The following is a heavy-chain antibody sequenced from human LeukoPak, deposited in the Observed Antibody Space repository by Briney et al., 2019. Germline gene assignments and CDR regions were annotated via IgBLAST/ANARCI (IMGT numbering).Heavy chain of an antibody. CDR3: ARENYDSSGYVAPFDP. D-gene: IGHD3-22*01. CDR1: GFTFSSYW. V-gene: IGHV3-74*01. CDR2: INSDGSST. Sequence: GGSLRLSCAASGFTFSSYWMHWVRQAPGKGLVWVSRINSDGSSTSYADSVKGRFTISRDNAKNTLYLQMNSLRAEDTAVYYCARENYDSSGYVAPFDPWGQETLVTVSS. J-gene: IGHJ5*02.